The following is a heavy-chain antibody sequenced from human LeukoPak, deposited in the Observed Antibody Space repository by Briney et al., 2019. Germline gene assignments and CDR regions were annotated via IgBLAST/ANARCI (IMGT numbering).Heavy chain of an antibody. D-gene: IGHD3-16*01. CDR1: GGSINYYY. V-gene: IGHV4-59*01. CDR3: ASDYVDTAYTYDY. CDR2: IYYSGST. Sequence: SETLSLTCTVSGGSINYYYWMWIRQPPGKGLEWIGYIYYSGSTNYNPSLKSRVTISVDTSKNQFSLKLSSVTAADTAVYYCASDYVDTAYTYDYWGQGTLVTVSS. J-gene: IGHJ4*02.